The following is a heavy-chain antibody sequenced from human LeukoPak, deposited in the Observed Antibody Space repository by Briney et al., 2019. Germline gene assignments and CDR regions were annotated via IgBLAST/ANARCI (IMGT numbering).Heavy chain of an antibody. Sequence: GASVKLSCKASGYTFTSYGISWVRQAPGQGLEWMGWISAYNGHTNYAQKLQGRVTMTTDTSTITAYIELRSLRSDDTAVYYCARDSTVTTYFDYWGQGTLVTVSS. CDR1: GYTFTSYG. D-gene: IGHD4-17*01. V-gene: IGHV1-18*01. J-gene: IGHJ4*02. CDR2: ISAYNGHT. CDR3: ARDSTVTTYFDY.